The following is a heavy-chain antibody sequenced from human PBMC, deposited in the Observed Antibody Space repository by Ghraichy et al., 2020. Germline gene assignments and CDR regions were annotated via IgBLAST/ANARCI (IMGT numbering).Heavy chain of an antibody. D-gene: IGHD6-19*01. V-gene: IGHV1-18*04. J-gene: IGHJ6*02. CDR3: ARDAADFGGWGYYYYYGMDV. CDR1: GYTFTSYG. Sequence: ASVKVSCKASGYTFTSYGISWVRQAPGQGLEWMGWISAYNGNTNYAQKLQGRVTMTTDTSTSTAYMELRSLRSDDTAVYYCARDAADFGGWGYYYYYGMDVWGQGTTVTVSS. CDR2: ISAYNGNT.